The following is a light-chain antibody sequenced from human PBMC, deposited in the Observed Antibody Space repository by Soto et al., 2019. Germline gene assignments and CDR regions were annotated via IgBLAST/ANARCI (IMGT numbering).Light chain of an antibody. CDR2: KVS. CDR1: QSLVHSDGNTY. V-gene: IGKV2-30*02. Sequence: DIVITHSPRSLPVTPVEPASISCMSSQSLVHSDGNTYLNWFQQRPGQSPRRLIYKVSNRDSGVPDRFSGSGSGTDFTLKISRVEAEDVGVYYCVKTIHWPWKFGQGTKVDIK. CDR3: VKTIHWPWK. J-gene: IGKJ1*01.